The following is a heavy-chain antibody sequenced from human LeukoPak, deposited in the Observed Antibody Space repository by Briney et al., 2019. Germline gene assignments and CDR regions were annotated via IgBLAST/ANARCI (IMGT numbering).Heavy chain of an antibody. Sequence: GGSLRLSCAVSGITLSNYGMSWVRQAPGKGLEWVAGLSGSGGGTNYADSVKGRFTISRDNAKNTLYLQMNSLRAEDTAVYFCAKRGVVIRVILVGFHKEAYYFDSWGQGALATVSS. J-gene: IGHJ4*02. CDR1: GITLSNYG. V-gene: IGHV3-23*01. CDR3: AKRGVVIRVILVGFHKEAYYFDS. CDR2: LSGSGGGT. D-gene: IGHD3-10*01.